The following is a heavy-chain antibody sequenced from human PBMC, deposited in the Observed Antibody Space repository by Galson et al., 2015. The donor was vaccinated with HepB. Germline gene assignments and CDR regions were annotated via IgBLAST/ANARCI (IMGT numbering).Heavy chain of an antibody. D-gene: IGHD6-19*01. Sequence: SLRLSCAASGFTFSSYGMHWVRQAPGKGLEWVAVISYDGSNKYYADSVKGRFTISRDNSKNTLYLQMNSLRAEDTAVYYCAKDLLRYSSGWYFDYWGQGTLVTVSS. V-gene: IGHV3-30*18. CDR2: ISYDGSNK. CDR3: AKDLLRYSSGWYFDY. J-gene: IGHJ4*02. CDR1: GFTFSSYG.